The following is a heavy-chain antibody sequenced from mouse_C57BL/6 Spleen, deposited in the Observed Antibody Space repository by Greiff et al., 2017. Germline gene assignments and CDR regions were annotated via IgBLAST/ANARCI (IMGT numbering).Heavy chain of an antibody. J-gene: IGHJ2*01. CDR3: ALLLRDY. CDR1: GYAFSSSW. CDR2: IYPGDGDT. Sequence: QVQLKESGPELVKPGASVKISCKASGYAFSSSWMNWVKQRPGKGLEWIGRIYPGDGDTNYNGKFKGKATLTADKSSSTAYMQLSSLTSEDSAVYFCALLLRDYWGQGTTLTVSS. D-gene: IGHD2-10*01. V-gene: IGHV1-82*01.